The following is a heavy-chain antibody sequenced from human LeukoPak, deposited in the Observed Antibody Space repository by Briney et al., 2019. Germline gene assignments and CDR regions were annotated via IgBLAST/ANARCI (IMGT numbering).Heavy chain of an antibody. D-gene: IGHD6-19*01. V-gene: IGHV4-59*08. CDR2: IYYSGTS. J-gene: IGHJ4*02. Sequence: PSETLSLTCTVSGGSVSSYYWSWIRQSPGKGLEWIGYIYYSGTSNYNPSLRSRVTISTDTSNNQFSLKLTSVTAADTAVYYCVRQRVGTVAGTCDYWGQGTLVTVPS. CDR1: GGSVSSYY. CDR3: VRQRVGTVAGTCDY.